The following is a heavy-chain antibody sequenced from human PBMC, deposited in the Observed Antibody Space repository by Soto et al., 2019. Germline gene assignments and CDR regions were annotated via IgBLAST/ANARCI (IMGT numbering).Heavy chain of an antibody. CDR3: ARGPRSPLWLRGGFDY. J-gene: IGHJ4*02. D-gene: IGHD5-18*01. V-gene: IGHV3-66*01. CDR1: GFTVSSNY. CDR2: IYSGGST. Sequence: PGGSLRLSCAASGFTVSSNYMSWVRQAPGKGLEWVSVIYSGGSTYYADSVKGRFTISRDNSKNTLYLQMNSLRAEDTAVYYCARGPRSPLWLRGGFDYWGQGTLVTVS.